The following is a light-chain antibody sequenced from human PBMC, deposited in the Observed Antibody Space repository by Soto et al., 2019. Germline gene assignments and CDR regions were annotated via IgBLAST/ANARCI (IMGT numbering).Light chain of an antibody. J-gene: IGKJ4*01. V-gene: IGKV1-33*01. CDR2: DAS. Sequence: IQMTQSPSSLSASVGDRVTITCQASQDISNYLNWFQQKPGKAPNLLIYDASNLETGVPSRFSGSGSGTDFTLKISRVEAEDVGVYYCMQALQTPLTFGGGTKVEIK. CDR3: MQALQTPLT. CDR1: QDISNY.